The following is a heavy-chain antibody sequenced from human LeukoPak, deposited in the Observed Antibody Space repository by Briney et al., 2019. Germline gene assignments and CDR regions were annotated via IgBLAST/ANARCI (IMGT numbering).Heavy chain of an antibody. V-gene: IGHV3-30*03. CDR2: ISYDGSNK. J-gene: IGHJ4*02. D-gene: IGHD1-26*01. CDR1: GFTFSSYG. Sequence: GGSLRLSCAASGFTFSSYGMHWVRQAPGKGLEWVAVISYDGSNKYYADSVKGRFTISRDNSKNTLYLQMNSLRAEDTAVYYCASVVGATTRDYWGQGTLVAVSS. CDR3: ASVVGATTRDY.